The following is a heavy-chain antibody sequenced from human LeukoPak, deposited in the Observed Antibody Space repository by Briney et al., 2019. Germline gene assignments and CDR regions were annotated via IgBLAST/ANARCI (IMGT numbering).Heavy chain of an antibody. J-gene: IGHJ1*01. CDR3: ARHYYDFWSGSAFQH. Sequence: SETLSLTCTVSGGSISSSSYYWGWIRQPPGKGLEWIGSIYYSGSTYYNPSLKSRVTISVDTSKNKFFLKLSSVTAADTAVYYCARHYYDFWSGSAFQHWGQGTLVTVSS. CDR1: GGSISSSSYY. CDR2: IYYSGST. D-gene: IGHD3-3*01. V-gene: IGHV4-39*01.